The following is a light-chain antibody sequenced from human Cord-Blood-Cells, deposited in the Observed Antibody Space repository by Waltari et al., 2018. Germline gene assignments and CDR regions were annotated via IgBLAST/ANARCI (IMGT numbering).Light chain of an antibody. Sequence: QLVLTQSPSASASLGASVKLTCTLSSGHSSYAIAWHQQQPEKGPRYLMKLNSYGSHSKGDGIPARFSGSSSGAERYLPISSLQSEDEADYYCQTWGTGIRVFGGGTKLTVL. CDR1: SGHSSYA. CDR3: QTWGTGIRV. CDR2: LNSYGSH. V-gene: IGLV4-69*01. J-gene: IGLJ3*02.